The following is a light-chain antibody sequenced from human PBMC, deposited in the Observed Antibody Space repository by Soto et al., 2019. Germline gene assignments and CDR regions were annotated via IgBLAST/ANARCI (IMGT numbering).Light chain of an antibody. V-gene: IGKV3-20*01. Sequence: VLTQSPATLYVSSGERSTLSCRAIQSFSSDLSWYQQKPGQAPRLLIYGASNRATGIPDRFSGTGSGTDFPLSTSSLGPEDCAVYYGQQYVSSGTFGQGTKVDIK. CDR1: QSFSSD. J-gene: IGKJ1*01. CDR2: GAS. CDR3: QQYVSSGT.